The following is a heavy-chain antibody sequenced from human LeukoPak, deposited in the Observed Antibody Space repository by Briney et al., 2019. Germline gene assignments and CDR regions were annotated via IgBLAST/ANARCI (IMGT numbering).Heavy chain of an antibody. CDR1: GFTFSSYT. V-gene: IGHV3-21*01. Sequence: GGSLRLSCAASGFTFSSYTMNWVRQVPGKGLEWVSSISSRSSNIYYADSVKGRFTISRDNAMKSLYLQMNSLRAEDTAVYYCARGREGIAARWWVEEPRWYFFDPWGQGTLVTVSS. CDR2: ISSRSSNI. CDR3: ARGREGIAARWWVEEPRWYFFDP. J-gene: IGHJ5*02. D-gene: IGHD6-6*01.